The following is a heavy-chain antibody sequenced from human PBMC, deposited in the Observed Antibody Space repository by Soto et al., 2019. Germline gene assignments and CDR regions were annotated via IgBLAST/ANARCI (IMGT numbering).Heavy chain of an antibody. CDR3: AKGGYTFAYE. J-gene: IGHJ4*02. D-gene: IGHD5-18*01. Sequence: VRQPPGKGLEWVSAISPSASDTLYADSVKGRFTIPRDNSQNTLFLQMTSLRADDTAVYYCAKGGYTFAYEWGQGALVTVS. V-gene: IGHV3-23*01. CDR2: ISPSASDT.